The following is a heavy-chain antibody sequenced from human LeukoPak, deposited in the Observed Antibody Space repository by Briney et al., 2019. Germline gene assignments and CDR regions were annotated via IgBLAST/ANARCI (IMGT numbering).Heavy chain of an antibody. Sequence: GASVKFSCKASGGTFSSYAISWVRQAPGQGLEWMGGIIPIFGTANYAQKFQGRVTITTDESTSTAYMELSSLRSEDTAVYYCASSRFGELLPALVDYWGQGTLVTVSS. V-gene: IGHV1-69*05. CDR3: ASSRFGELLPALVDY. D-gene: IGHD3-10*01. CDR2: IIPIFGTA. CDR1: GGTFSSYA. J-gene: IGHJ4*02.